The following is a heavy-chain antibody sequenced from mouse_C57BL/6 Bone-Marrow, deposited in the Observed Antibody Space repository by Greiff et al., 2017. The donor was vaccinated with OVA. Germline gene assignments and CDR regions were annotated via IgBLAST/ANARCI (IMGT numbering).Heavy chain of an antibody. Sequence: VQLQQSGAELARPGASVKLSCKASGYTFTSYGISWVKQRTGQGLEWIGEIYPRSGNTSYNEKFKGKATLTADKSSSTAYMELRSLTSEDSAVYFCASSTLYYDYDGGAMDYWGQGTSVTVSS. D-gene: IGHD2-4*01. J-gene: IGHJ4*01. CDR3: ASSTLYYDYDGGAMDY. CDR2: IYPRSGNT. CDR1: GYTFTSYG. V-gene: IGHV1-81*01.